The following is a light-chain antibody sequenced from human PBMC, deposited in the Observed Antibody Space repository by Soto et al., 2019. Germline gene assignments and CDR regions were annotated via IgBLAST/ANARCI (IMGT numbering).Light chain of an antibody. Sequence: QSALTQPRSVSGSPGQSVTISCTGTSSDVGGYDYVSWYQHHPGEAPKLMIYDVTKRPSGVPDRLSGSKSGNTASLTISGLQAEDEADYYCCSYAGSYTLVFGGGTQLTVL. CDR1: SSDVGGYDY. V-gene: IGLV2-11*01. CDR3: CSYAGSYTLV. CDR2: DVT. J-gene: IGLJ3*02.